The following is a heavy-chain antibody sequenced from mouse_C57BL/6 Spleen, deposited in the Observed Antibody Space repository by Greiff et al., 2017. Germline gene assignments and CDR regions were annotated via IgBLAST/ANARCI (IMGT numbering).Heavy chain of an antibody. V-gene: IGHV1-54*01. Sequence: QVQLQQSGAELVRPGTSVKVSCKASGYAFTNYLIEWVKQRPGQGLEWIGVINPGSGGTNYNEKFKGKATLTADKSSSTAYMQLSSLTSEDSAVFFCARGDYDGYFDYWGQGTTLTVSS. CDR1: GYAFTNYL. D-gene: IGHD2-4*01. CDR3: ARGDYDGYFDY. J-gene: IGHJ2*01. CDR2: INPGSGGT.